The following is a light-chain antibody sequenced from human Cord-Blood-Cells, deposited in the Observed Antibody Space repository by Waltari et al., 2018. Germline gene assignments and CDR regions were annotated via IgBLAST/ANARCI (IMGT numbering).Light chain of an antibody. V-gene: IGLV2-14*04. CDR1: SSDVGGYNY. CDR2: DVS. J-gene: IGLJ3*02. Sequence: QSITISCTGTSSDVGGYNYVSWYQQHPGKAPKLMIYDVSNRPSGVSNRFSGSKSGNTASRSISGLQAEDEADYYCSSYTSSSTWVFGGGTKLTVL. CDR3: SSYTSSSTWV.